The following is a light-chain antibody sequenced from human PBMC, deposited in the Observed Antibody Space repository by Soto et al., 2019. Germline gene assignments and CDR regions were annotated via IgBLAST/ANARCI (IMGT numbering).Light chain of an antibody. CDR1: QPITSRY. J-gene: IGKJ5*01. CDR3: QQYATSPPT. CDR2: RTF. Sequence: IVLTPAPATLSLTTGERATLSCRASQPITSRYLAWYQHQPGQAPRLLIYRTFARAPGIPDRFSGGGSGTDFTLTISRLEREDFAVYYSQQYATSPPTCGQGTRLEIK. V-gene: IGKV3-20*01.